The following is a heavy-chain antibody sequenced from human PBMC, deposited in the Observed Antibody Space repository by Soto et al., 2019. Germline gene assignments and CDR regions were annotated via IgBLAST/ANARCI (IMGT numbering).Heavy chain of an antibody. Sequence: ASVKVSCKASGYTSTGYYMHWVRQAPGQGLEWMGWINPNSGGTNYAQKFQGRVTMTRDTSISTAYMELSRLRSDDTAVYYCARESSGWYKYFDYWGQGTLVTVSS. V-gene: IGHV1-2*02. CDR2: INPNSGGT. J-gene: IGHJ4*02. CDR3: ARESSGWYKYFDY. CDR1: GYTSTGYY. D-gene: IGHD6-19*01.